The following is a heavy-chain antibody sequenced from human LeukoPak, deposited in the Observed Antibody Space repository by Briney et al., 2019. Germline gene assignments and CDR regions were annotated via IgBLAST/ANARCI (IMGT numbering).Heavy chain of an antibody. V-gene: IGHV3-21*01. D-gene: IGHD1-26*01. CDR3: ASGGPTRGTLAS. CDR1: GFSFNTYS. Sequence: GGSLRLSCKASGFSFNTYSMNWVRQPPGKGLEWVSGITATSNYMWYADSVKGRFIISRDNSKNTLGLQMNSLRVEDTALYYCASGGPTRGTLASWGQGTLVPVSS. J-gene: IGHJ4*02. CDR2: ITATSNYM.